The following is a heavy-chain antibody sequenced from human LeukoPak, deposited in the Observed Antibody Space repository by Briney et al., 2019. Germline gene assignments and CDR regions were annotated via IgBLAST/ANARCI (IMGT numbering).Heavy chain of an antibody. J-gene: IGHJ4*02. CDR3: AGGRPPHDYGTLFDY. V-gene: IGHV4-59*01. CDR1: GGAITGYY. Sequence: PSETLSLTCTVSGGAITGYYGSWIRQPPGKGLGWIGYIYHSGSTNYNPSLKSRATMSVDTTKKQFSLKLSSVTAADTAVYCWAGGRPPHDYGTLFDYWGQGTLVTVSS. D-gene: IGHD4-17*01. CDR2: IYHSGST.